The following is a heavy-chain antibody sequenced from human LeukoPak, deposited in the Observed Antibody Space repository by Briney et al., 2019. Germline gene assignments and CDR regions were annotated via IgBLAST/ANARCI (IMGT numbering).Heavy chain of an antibody. V-gene: IGHV3-53*01. Sequence: PGGSLRLSCAASGFSVSTNYMNWLRQAPGKGLEWVSVIYSVGSTNYADSVKALFTISRDNSEKTLYLQMNSRTAENTAFHYGARESFTSGSHYNDYWYFELWGRGTLVIVSS. CDR3: ARESFTSGSHYNDYWYFEL. J-gene: IGHJ2*01. CDR2: IYSVGST. D-gene: IGHD3-10*01. CDR1: GFSVSTNY.